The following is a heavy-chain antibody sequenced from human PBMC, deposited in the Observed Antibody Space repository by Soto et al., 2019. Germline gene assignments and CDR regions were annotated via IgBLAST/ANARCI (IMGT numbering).Heavy chain of an antibody. CDR1: GYSFTGYY. J-gene: IGHJ3*02. CDR2: INPNSGGT. Sequence: ASVKVSCKASGYSFTGYYMHCVRQAPGQGLEWMGWINPNSGGTNYAQKFQGRVTMTRDTSISTAYMELSSLRSDDTAVYYCEVVYGNDGFDISGQGTMVTV. CDR3: EVVYGNDGFDI. D-gene: IGHD4-4*01. V-gene: IGHV1-2*02.